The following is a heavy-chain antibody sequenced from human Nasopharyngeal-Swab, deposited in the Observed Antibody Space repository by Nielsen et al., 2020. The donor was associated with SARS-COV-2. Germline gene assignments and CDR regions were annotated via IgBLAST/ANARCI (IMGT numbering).Heavy chain of an antibody. V-gene: IGHV3-53*01. J-gene: IGHJ5*02. CDR2: IYSGGST. CDR1: GFTVSSNY. CDR3: ARDGTYSGSYRFNFGGNWFDP. D-gene: IGHD1-26*01. Sequence: GESLKISCAASGFTVSSNYMRWVRQAPGKGLEWVSVIYSGGSTYYADSVKGRFTISRDNSKNTLFLQMNSLRVEDTAVYYCARDGTYSGSYRFNFGGNWFDPWGQGTLVTVSS.